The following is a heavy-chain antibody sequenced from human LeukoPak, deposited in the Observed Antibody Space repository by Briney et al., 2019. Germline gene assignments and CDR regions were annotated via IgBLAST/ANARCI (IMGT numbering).Heavy chain of an antibody. CDR3: AHSKGPYYDILPGLDY. CDR1: GFSLSTSGVG. D-gene: IGHD3-9*01. J-gene: IGHJ4*02. V-gene: IGHV2-5*02. CDR2: IYWDDDK. Sequence: KESGPTLVKPTQTLTLTCTFSGFSLSTSGVGVGWIRQPPGKALEWLALIYWDDDKRYSPSLKSRLTITKDTSKHQVVLTMTNMDPVDTATYYCAHSKGPYYDILPGLDYWGQGTLVTVSS.